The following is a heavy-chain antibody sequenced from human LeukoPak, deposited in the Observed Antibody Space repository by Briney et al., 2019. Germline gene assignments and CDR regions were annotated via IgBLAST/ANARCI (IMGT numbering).Heavy chain of an antibody. J-gene: IGHJ4*02. D-gene: IGHD2-2*01. V-gene: IGHV3-11*04. CDR2: ISSSGTTI. Sequence: PGGSLRLSCAASGFAFSNAWMSWVRQAPGKGLEWVSYISSSGTTIYYADSVKGRFTISRDNAKNSLYLQMNSLRAEDTAAYYCARRYCSSTSCLIDYWGQGTLVTVPS. CDR3: ARRYCSSTSCLIDY. CDR1: GFAFSNAW.